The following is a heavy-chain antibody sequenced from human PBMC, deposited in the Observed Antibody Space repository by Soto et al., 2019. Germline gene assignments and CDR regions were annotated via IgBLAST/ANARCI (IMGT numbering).Heavy chain of an antibody. D-gene: IGHD4-4*01. CDR3: ARGDYNDYFDF. Sequence: QVQLQESGPGLVKPSQTLSLTCAVSGVSINAGGYSWNWIRQSPGKALEWMGHIYQSGSTYYKPSLKGRITISVDMSNNDFSLAVTSVTPADTAVYFCARGDYNDYFDFWGQGALVTVSS. CDR1: GVSINAGGYS. V-gene: IGHV4-30-2*06. J-gene: IGHJ4*02. CDR2: IYQSGST.